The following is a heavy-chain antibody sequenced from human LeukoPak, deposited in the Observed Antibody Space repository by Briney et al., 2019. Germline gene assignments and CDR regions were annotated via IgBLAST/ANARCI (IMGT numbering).Heavy chain of an antibody. CDR2: ISAYNGNT. CDR1: GYTFTGYY. J-gene: IGHJ4*02. D-gene: IGHD2-15*01. CDR3: ARDLLGSGGDY. Sequence: ASVKVSCKASGYTFTGYYMHWVRQAPGQGLEWMGWISAYNGNTNYAQKLQGRVTMTTDTSTSTAYMELRSLRSDDTAVYYCARDLLGSGGDYWGQGTLVTVSS. V-gene: IGHV1-18*04.